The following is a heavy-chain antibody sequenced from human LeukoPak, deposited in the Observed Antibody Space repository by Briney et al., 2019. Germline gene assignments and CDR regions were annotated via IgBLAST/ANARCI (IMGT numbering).Heavy chain of an antibody. V-gene: IGHV3-23*01. CDR2: ISGSGGST. CDR3: ARDPDFSAFDI. CDR1: GFTFSSYA. Sequence: PGGSLRLSCAASGFTFSSYAMNWVRQAPGKGLEWVSAISGSGGSTYYADSVKGRFTISRDNAKNSLYLQMNSLRAEDTAAYYCARDPDFSAFDIWGQGTLVTVSS. J-gene: IGHJ3*02. D-gene: IGHD4-11*01.